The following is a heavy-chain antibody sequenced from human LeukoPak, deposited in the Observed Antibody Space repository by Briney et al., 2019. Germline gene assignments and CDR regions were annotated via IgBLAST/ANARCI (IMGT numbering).Heavy chain of an antibody. CDR2: IYSGGST. CDR1: GFTVSSNY. D-gene: IGHD5-18*01. Sequence: GGSLRLSCAASGFTVSSNYMSWVRQAPGKGLEWVSAIYSGGSTYYADSVKGRFTISRDNSKNTLYLQMNSLRAEDTAVYYCAKDRVQLWSPTFDYWGQGTLVTVSS. CDR3: AKDRVQLWSPTFDY. J-gene: IGHJ4*02. V-gene: IGHV3-53*01.